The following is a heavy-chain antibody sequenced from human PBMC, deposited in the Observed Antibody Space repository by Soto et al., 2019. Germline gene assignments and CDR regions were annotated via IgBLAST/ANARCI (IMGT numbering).Heavy chain of an antibody. V-gene: IGHV3-21*01. CDR2: ISSSSSYI. Sequence: GGSLRLSCAASGFTFSSYSMNWVRQAPGKGPEWVSSISSSSSYIYYADSVKGRFTISRDNAKNSLYLQMNSLRAEDTAVYYCARDLGVMYYYGMDVWGQGTTVTVS. CDR1: GFTFSSYS. CDR3: ARDLGVMYYYGMDV. J-gene: IGHJ6*02. D-gene: IGHD3-16*01.